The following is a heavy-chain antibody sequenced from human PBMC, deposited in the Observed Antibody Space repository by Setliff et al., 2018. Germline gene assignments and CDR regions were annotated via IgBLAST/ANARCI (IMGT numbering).Heavy chain of an antibody. Sequence: PGGSLRLSCAASGFTFSSYAMTWVRQAPGKGLQWVSAISDSGGNTYYADSVKGRFTISRDNSKNTLYLQMNSLRAEDTAVYYCARAHSSTLSVHDYWGQGTLVTVSS. J-gene: IGHJ4*02. CDR2: ISDSGGNT. V-gene: IGHV3-23*01. D-gene: IGHD2-2*01. CDR3: ARAHSSTLSVHDY. CDR1: GFTFSSYA.